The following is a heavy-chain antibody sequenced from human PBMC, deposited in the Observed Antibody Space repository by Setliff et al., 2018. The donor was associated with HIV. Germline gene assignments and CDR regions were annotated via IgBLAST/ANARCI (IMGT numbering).Heavy chain of an antibody. D-gene: IGHD4-17*01. Sequence: ASVKVSCKASGYTFTTYGISWVRQAPGQGLEWMGWISGYSGKTHYAQKLQGRVTMTTDTSTSTAYMEMRSLRSDDTAVYYCARDRYEYGDPGGYWGQGTLVTVSS. CDR1: GYTFTTYG. CDR2: ISGYSGKT. J-gene: IGHJ4*02. CDR3: ARDRYEYGDPGGY. V-gene: IGHV1-18*01.